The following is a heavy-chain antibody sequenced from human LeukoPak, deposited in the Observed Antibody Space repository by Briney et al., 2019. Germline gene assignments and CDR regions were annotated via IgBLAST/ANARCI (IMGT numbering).Heavy chain of an antibody. CDR1: GYNFDRYG. V-gene: IGHV1-18*04. D-gene: IGHD2-2*01. Sequence: VASVKLSCKGSGYNFDRYGVNWVRQAPGQGLEWVGWISTYNGNTFYAQKFEGRVSMATDTSTNTVYMDLRSLRSDDTAVYYCARDLEHCRNIICSNSAYWGQGTLVTVSS. J-gene: IGHJ4*02. CDR2: ISTYNGNT. CDR3: ARDLEHCRNIICSNSAY.